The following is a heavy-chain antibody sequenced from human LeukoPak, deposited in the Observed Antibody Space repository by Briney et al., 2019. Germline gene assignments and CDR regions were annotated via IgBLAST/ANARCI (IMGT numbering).Heavy chain of an antibody. CDR2: ISWNSGTI. CDR1: GFTFNEYA. D-gene: IGHD6-13*01. V-gene: IGHV3-9*01. CDR3: AKGQQLVFSSIDY. Sequence: GGSLRLSCAASGFTFNEYAMHWVRHAPGKGLGWVSGISWNSGTIDYADSVKGRFTISRDSAKNSLFLQMNSLRTEDTALYFCAKGQQLVFSSIDYWGPGTLVTVSS. J-gene: IGHJ4*02.